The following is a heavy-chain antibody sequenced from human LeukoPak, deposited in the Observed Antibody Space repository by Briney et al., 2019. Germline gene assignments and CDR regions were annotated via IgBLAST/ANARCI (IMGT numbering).Heavy chain of an antibody. CDR3: ASKRIYGDGYFQQ. Sequence: PSETLSPPCTVSGGSISSYYWSWIRQPPGKGLEWIGYIYYSGSTNYNPSLKSRVTISVDTSKNQFSLKLSSVTAADTAVYYCASKRIYGDGYFQQWGQGTQVSLCS. CDR2: IYYSGST. J-gene: IGHJ1*01. D-gene: IGHD4-17*01. V-gene: IGHV4-59*01. CDR1: GGSISSYY.